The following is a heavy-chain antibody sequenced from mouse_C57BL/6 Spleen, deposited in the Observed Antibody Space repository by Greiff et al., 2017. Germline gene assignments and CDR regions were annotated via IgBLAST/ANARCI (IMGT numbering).Heavy chain of an antibody. V-gene: IGHV3-6*01. CDR2: ISYDGSN. D-gene: IGHD1-1*02. Sequence: EVKLMESGPGLVKPSQSLSLTCSVTGYSITSGYYWNWIRQFPGNKLEWMGYISYDGSNNYNPSLKNRISITRDTSKNQFFLKLNSVTTEDTATYYCAREDYGPYAMDYWGQGTSVTVSS. J-gene: IGHJ4*01. CDR3: AREDYGPYAMDY. CDR1: GYSITSGYY.